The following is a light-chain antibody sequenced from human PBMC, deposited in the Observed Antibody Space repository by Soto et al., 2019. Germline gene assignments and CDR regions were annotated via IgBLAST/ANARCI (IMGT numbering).Light chain of an antibody. CDR3: QQRSSWPPT. V-gene: IGKV3-11*01. J-gene: IGKJ2*01. CDR2: DAS. CDR1: QSVSSY. Sequence: EIVLTQSPATLSLSPGERATLSCRASQSVSSYLAWYQQKPAQAPRLLIYDASNRATGIPARFSGSGSGTDFPLTISSLEPEDFAVYYCQQRSSWPPTFGQGSKLEIK.